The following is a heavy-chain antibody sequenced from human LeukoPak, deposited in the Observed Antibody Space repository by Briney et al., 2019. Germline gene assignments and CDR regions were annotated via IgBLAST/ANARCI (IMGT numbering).Heavy chain of an antibody. D-gene: IGHD3-10*01. CDR2: INHSGST. J-gene: IGHJ5*02. CDR1: GGSFSGYY. CDR3: ARGWDLVRGVIIGGPNWFDP. Sequence: SETLSLTCAVYGGSFSGYYWSWIRQPPGKGLEWIGEINHSGSTNYNPPLKSRVTISVDTSKNQFSLKLSSVTAADTAVYYCARGWDLVRGVIIGGPNWFDPWGQGTLVTVSS. V-gene: IGHV4-34*01.